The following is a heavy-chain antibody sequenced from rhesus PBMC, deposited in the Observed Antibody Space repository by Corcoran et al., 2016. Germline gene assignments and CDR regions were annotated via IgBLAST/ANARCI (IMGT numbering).Heavy chain of an antibody. CDR1: GGSISGCY. Sequence: QVQLQESGPGLVKPSETLSLTCAVSGGSISGCYWNWIRQPPGKGLEWIGYIGGSSGSTYYNPPLKSRVTIPTDTSKTQFSLKLSSVTAADTAVYYCARNSCGDSGCSSYNSLDVWGRGDLVTVSS. J-gene: IGHJ5-2*02. CDR2: IGGSSGST. CDR3: ARNSCGDSGCSSYNSLDV. V-gene: IGHV4-165*02. D-gene: IGHD2-33*01.